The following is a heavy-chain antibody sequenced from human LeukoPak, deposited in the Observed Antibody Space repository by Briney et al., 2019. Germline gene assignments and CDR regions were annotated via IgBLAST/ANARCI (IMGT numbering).Heavy chain of an antibody. CDR1: GGSFSGYY. CDR3: ARVLDSSGYYYGFDP. V-gene: IGHV4-34*01. D-gene: IGHD3-22*01. J-gene: IGHJ5*02. Sequence: SETLSLTCAVYGGSFSGYYWSWIRQPPGKGLEWIGEINHIGSTNYNPSLKSRVTISVDTSKNQFSLKLSSVTAADTAVYYCARVLDSSGYYYGFDPWGQGTLVTVSS. CDR2: INHIGST.